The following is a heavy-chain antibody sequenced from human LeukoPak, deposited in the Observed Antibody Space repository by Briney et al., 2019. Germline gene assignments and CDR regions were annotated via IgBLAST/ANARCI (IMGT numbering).Heavy chain of an antibody. V-gene: IGHV4-38-2*02. CDR1: GYSISSGYY. D-gene: IGHD1-26*01. CDR2: IYHSGST. Sequence: SSETLSLTCTVSGYSISSGYYWGWIRQPPGKGLEWIGSIYHSGSTYYNPSLKSRVTISVDTSKNQFSLKLSSVTAADTAVYYCAREESGYVDYWGQGTLVTVSS. J-gene: IGHJ4*02. CDR3: AREESGYVDY.